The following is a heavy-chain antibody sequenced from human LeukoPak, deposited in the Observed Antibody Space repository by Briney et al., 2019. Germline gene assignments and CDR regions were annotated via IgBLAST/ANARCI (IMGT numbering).Heavy chain of an antibody. CDR3: ARDFWWLPDY. D-gene: IGHD3-3*01. J-gene: IGHJ4*02. CDR2: IYSGGST. CDR1: GFTVSSNY. V-gene: IGHV3-53*05. Sequence: GGSLRLSCAASGFTVSSNYMSWVRQAPGKGLEWVSVIYSGGSTYYADSVKGRFTSSRDNSKNMLYLQLNSLTTEDTALYYCARDFWWLPDYWGQGTLVTVSS.